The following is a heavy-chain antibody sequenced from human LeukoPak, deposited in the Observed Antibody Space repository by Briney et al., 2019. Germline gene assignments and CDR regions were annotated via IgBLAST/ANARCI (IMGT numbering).Heavy chain of an antibody. CDR3: ARVSHEYGDLGWDY. CDR2: ISGSTGST. D-gene: IGHD4-17*01. CDR1: GFTFSNYA. J-gene: IGHJ4*02. Sequence: GGSLRLSCAASGFTFSNYAMNWVRQAPGKGLEWVSLISGSTGSTYYADSVKGRFSISRDNAKNSLYLQMNSLRDEDTALYYCARVSHEYGDLGWDYWGQGTLVTVSS. V-gene: IGHV3-23*01.